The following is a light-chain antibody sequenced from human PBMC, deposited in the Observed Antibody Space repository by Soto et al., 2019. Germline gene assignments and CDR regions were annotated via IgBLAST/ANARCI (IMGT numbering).Light chain of an antibody. CDR3: CSYVGNSYV. Sequence: QSVLTQPASVSGSPGQSITISCTGTSSDVGSYNLVSWYQQYPGEVPKLVIYEGIKRPSGVSNRFSASKSGNTASLTISGLQTEDEADYYCCSYVGNSYVFGTGTKVTVL. J-gene: IGLJ1*01. V-gene: IGLV2-23*01. CDR1: SSDVGSYNL. CDR2: EGI.